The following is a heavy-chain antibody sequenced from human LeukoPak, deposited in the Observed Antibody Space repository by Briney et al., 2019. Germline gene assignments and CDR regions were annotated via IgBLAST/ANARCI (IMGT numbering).Heavy chain of an antibody. CDR3: AKAEGYDILTGLDY. J-gene: IGHJ4*02. CDR1: GFTVSSNY. Sequence: GGSLRLSCAASGFTVSSNYMSWVRQAPGKGLEWVSVIYSGGSTYYADSVKGRFTISRDNSKKTLYLQMNSLRAEDTAVYYCAKAEGYDILTGLDYWGQGTLVTVSS. D-gene: IGHD3-9*01. CDR2: IYSGGST. V-gene: IGHV3-53*01.